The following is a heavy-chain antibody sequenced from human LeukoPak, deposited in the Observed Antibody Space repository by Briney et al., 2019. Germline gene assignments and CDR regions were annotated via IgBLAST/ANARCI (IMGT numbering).Heavy chain of an antibody. V-gene: IGHV4-34*01. CDR2: INHSGST. CDR1: GGSFSGYY. D-gene: IGHD1-1*01. Sequence: SETLSLTCAVYGGSFSGYYWRWIRQPPGKGLEWIGEINHSGSTNYNPSLKSRVTISVDTSKNQLSLKMSSVTAADTAVYYCTITTGTTLGLMDYWGQGTLVTVSS. J-gene: IGHJ4*02. CDR3: TITTGTTLGLMDY.